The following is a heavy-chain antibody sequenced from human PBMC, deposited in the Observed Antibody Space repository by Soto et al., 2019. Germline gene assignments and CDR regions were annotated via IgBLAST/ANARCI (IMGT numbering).Heavy chain of an antibody. V-gene: IGHV3-21*01. Sequence: EGRLVESGGGLVKPGGSLRLSCAASGFSFSAYTMIWVRQAPGKGLQWVSSVSTGTTYQEYADSVKGRFTISRDDAIHLVFLQMESLGPEDTAVYCGVRGGEDITSPYGMDVWGQGTTVTVSS. CDR3: VRGGEDITSPYGMDV. CDR2: VSTGTTYQ. J-gene: IGHJ6*02. D-gene: IGHD3-16*01. CDR1: GFSFSAYT.